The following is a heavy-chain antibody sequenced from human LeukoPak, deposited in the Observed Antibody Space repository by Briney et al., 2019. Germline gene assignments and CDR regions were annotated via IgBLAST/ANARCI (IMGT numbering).Heavy chain of an antibody. V-gene: IGHV4-39*01. CDR3: ARHHLYGGDYAY. CDR1: GGSISSSSYY. D-gene: IGHD4-17*01. CDR2: IYYSGST. Sequence: SETLSLTCTVSGGSISSSSYYWGWIRQPPGKGLEWIGSIYYSGSTYYNPSLKSRVTISVDTSKNQFSLKLSSVTAADTAVYYCARHHLYGGDYAYWGQGTLVTVSS. J-gene: IGHJ4*02.